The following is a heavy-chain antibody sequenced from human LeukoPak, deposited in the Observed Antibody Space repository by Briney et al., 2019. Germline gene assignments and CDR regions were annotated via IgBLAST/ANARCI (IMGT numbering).Heavy chain of an antibody. CDR3: ARLHFRSSADAFDI. J-gene: IGHJ3*02. D-gene: IGHD3-10*01. CDR1: GGSISSSSYY. CDR2: IYYSGST. V-gene: IGHV4-61*05. Sequence: PSETLSLTCTVSGGSISSSSYYWGWIRQPPGKGLEWIGYIYYSGSTNYNPSLKSRVTISVDTSKNQFSLKLSSVTAADTAVYYCARLHFRSSADAFDIWGRGTMVTVSS.